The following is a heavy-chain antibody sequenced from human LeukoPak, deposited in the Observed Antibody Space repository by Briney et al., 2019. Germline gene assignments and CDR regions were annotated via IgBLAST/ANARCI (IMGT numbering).Heavy chain of an antibody. Sequence: GGSLRLSCAASGFTFSSYGMHWVRQAPGKGLEWVAFIRYDGSNKYYADSVKGRFTISRDNSKNTLYLQMNSLRAEDTAVYYCAKTGRDYYYYYYMDVWGKGTTATVSS. CDR2: IRYDGSNK. CDR3: AKTGRDYYYYYYMDV. J-gene: IGHJ6*03. V-gene: IGHV3-30*02. D-gene: IGHD3-10*01. CDR1: GFTFSSYG.